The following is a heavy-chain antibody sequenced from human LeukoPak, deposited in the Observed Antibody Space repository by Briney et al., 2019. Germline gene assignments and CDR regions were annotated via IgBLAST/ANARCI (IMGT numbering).Heavy chain of an antibody. Sequence: SETLSLTCTVSGGSISSNYWTWIRQPPGKGLEWIGYIYYSGSTTYNPSLNSRVTISLDTSKNQFSLKLSSVTAADTAIYYCARSSYGSFDYWGQGTLVTVPS. D-gene: IGHD5-18*01. CDR1: GGSISSNY. CDR3: ARSSYGSFDY. J-gene: IGHJ4*02. V-gene: IGHV4-59*08. CDR2: IYYSGST.